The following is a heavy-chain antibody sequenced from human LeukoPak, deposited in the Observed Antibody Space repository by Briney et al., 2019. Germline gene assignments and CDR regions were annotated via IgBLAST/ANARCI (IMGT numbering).Heavy chain of an antibody. J-gene: IGHJ3*02. CDR1: GFTFSSYG. Sequence: GGSLRLSCAASGFTFSSYGMHWVRQAPGKGLEWVAFIRYDGSNKYYADSVRGRFTISRDNAKNSLYLQMDSLGPDDTAVYYCARDSLGYCSGGSCFVAFDIWGQGTMVTVSS. D-gene: IGHD2-15*01. V-gene: IGHV3-30*02. CDR2: IRYDGSNK. CDR3: ARDSLGYCSGGSCFVAFDI.